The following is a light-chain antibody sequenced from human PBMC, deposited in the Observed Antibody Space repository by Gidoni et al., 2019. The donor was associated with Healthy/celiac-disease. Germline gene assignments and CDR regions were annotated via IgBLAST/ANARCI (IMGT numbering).Light chain of an antibody. V-gene: IGLV1-44*01. J-gene: IGLJ2*01. CDR1: SSNIGSNT. CDR3: AAWDDSLNGEV. CDR2: SNN. Sequence: RVTISCSGSSSNIGSNTVNWYQQLPGTAPKLLIYSNNQRPSGVPDRFSGSKSGTSASLAISVLQSEDEADYYCAAWDDSLNGEVFGGVTKLTVL.